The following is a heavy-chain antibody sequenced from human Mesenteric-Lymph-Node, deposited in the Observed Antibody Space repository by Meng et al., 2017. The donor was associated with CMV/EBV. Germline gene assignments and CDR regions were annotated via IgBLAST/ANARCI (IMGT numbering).Heavy chain of an antibody. CDR1: GYTFTSYY. Sequence: ASVKVSCKASGYTFTSYYMHWVRQAPGQGLEWMGIINPNEGSTDYAQNFQGRVTVTRDTSTSTVHMEVSSLRSEDTAVYYCAGGPPGIYGMDVWGQGTTVTVSS. CDR2: INPNEGST. J-gene: IGHJ6*02. V-gene: IGHV1-46*01. CDR3: AGGPPGIYGMDV. D-gene: IGHD3-10*01.